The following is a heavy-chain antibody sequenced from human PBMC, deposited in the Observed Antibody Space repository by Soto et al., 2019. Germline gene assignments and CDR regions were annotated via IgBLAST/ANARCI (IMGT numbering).Heavy chain of an antibody. D-gene: IGHD5-12*01. V-gene: IGHV3-30*18. CDR3: ANPEYSGYGGTEAFDI. CDR1: GFTFSSYG. J-gene: IGHJ3*02. CDR2: TSYDGSKK. Sequence: QVQLVESGGGVVQPGRSLRLSCAASGFTFSSYGMHWVRQAPGRGLEWVAATSYDGSKKYYADSVKGRFTISRDNSKNTLYLEMNSLRAEDTAVYYFANPEYSGYGGTEAFDIWGQGTMVTVSS.